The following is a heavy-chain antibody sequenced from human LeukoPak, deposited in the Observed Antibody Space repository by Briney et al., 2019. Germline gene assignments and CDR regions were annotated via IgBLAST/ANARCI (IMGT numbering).Heavy chain of an antibody. CDR3: ARDGRSGPQAYFDY. J-gene: IGHJ4*02. CDR1: GASFNSYY. CDR2: IHTSGST. D-gene: IGHD2-15*01. V-gene: IGHV4-4*07. Sequence: PSETLSLTCTVSGASFNSYYWSWLRQPAGKGLEWIGRIHTSGSTDYSPSLQSRVTISIDTSQKQFSLNLSSVTAADTAVYYCARDGRSGPQAYFDYWGQGTLVTVSS.